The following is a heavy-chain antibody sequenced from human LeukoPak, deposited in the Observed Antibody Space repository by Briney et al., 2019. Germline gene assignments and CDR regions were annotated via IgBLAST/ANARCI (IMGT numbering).Heavy chain of an antibody. J-gene: IGHJ3*02. CDR1: GFTFSSYA. CDR3: TRDGGFTFGGVMGAFDI. D-gene: IGHD3-16*01. Sequence: GGCLRLSCAASGFTFSSYAMSWVRQAPGKGLEWVSAISGSGGSTYYADSVKGRFTISRDNSKNTLYLQMNSLRAEDTAVYYCTRDGGFTFGGVMGAFDIWAKGQWSPSLQ. CDR2: ISGSGGST. V-gene: IGHV3-23*01.